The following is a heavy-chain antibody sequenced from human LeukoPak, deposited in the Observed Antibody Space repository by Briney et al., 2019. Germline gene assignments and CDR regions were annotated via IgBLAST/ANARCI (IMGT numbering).Heavy chain of an antibody. CDR1: GYTFINYV. CDR2: INTYNGNT. V-gene: IGHV1-18*01. D-gene: IGHD3-3*01. J-gene: IGHJ6*03. Sequence: ASVKVSCKASGYTFINYVISWVRQAPGQGLEWMGWINTYNGNTLFAQKFLGRVTMTTDTSTSTAYMDLRSLRSDDTAVYYCARLRFPYYMDVWGKGTTVTVSS. CDR3: ARLRFPYYMDV.